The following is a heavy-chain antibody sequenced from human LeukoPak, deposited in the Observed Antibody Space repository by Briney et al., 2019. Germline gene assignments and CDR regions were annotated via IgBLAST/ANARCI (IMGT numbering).Heavy chain of an antibody. CDR1: GGSFSGYY. CDR2: INHSGST. J-gene: IGHJ3*02. D-gene: IGHD2-15*01. CDR3: ARWCSGGSCYGAFDI. V-gene: IGHV4-34*01. Sequence: PSETLSLTCAVYGGSFSGYYWSWIRQPPGKGLEWIGEINHSGSTNYNPSLKSRVTISVDTSKNQFSLKLSSVTAADTAVYYCARWCSGGSCYGAFDIWGQGTTVTVSS.